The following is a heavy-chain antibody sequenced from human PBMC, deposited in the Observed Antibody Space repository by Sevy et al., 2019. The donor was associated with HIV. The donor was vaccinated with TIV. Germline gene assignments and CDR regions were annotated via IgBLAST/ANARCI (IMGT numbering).Heavy chain of an antibody. Sequence: GGSLRLSCTASGFTFGSFGVNWVRQAPGKGLEWLGYISGARGKIFYADSVKGRFSIFRDNARNSLYLQMRSLRVEDTAVYYCASRGCNGGNCYSDYYYGADVWGQGTTVTVSS. D-gene: IGHD2-15*01. V-gene: IGHV3-48*04. CDR2: ISGARGKI. J-gene: IGHJ6*01. CDR1: GFTFGSFG. CDR3: ASRGCNGGNCYSDYYYGADV.